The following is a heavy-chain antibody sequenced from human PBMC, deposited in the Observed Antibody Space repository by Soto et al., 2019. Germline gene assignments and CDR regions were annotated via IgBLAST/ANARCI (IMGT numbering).Heavy chain of an antibody. CDR2: IYYSGST. Sequence: SDTLSLSCTFYGVSISSYHWNWIRQPPGKGLEWIGYIYYSGSTNYNPSLKSRVTISVDTSKNQFSLKLSSVTAADTAVYYCARDRSSWYGGYNYHGMDVWGQGTTVT. CDR1: GVSISSYH. J-gene: IGHJ6*02. CDR3: ARDRSSWYGGYNYHGMDV. V-gene: IGHV4-59*01. D-gene: IGHD6-13*01.